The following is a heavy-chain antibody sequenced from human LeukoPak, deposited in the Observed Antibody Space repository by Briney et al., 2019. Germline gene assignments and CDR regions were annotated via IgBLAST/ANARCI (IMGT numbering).Heavy chain of an antibody. J-gene: IGHJ3*02. CDR1: GFTFATNW. Sequence: GESLKISCQTFGFTFATNWIGWVRQMPGKGLDCLGVIYPGDSDTRYSPSFQGQVTISADKSISTAYLLWSSLKASDTAIYYCARGATGSGFDSWGQGTMVNVSS. D-gene: IGHD1-26*01. CDR3: ARGATGSGFDS. CDR2: IYPGDSDT. V-gene: IGHV5-51*01.